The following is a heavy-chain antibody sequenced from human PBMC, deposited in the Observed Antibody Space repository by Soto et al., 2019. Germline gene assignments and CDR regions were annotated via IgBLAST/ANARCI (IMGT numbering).Heavy chain of an antibody. CDR3: TRRGAIVVVTAPFDL. V-gene: IGHV1-46*03. Sequence: ASVKVSCKASGSSFTNYDMHGVRQAPGQGLEWMGTINAGGGYTTYAQRVQGRVTMTRDTSTSTVSMELSSLRYEDTAIYYCTRRGAIVVVTAPFDLWSQGTLVPVSS. CDR1: GSSFTNYD. D-gene: IGHD2-21*02. J-gene: IGHJ5*02. CDR2: INAGGGYT.